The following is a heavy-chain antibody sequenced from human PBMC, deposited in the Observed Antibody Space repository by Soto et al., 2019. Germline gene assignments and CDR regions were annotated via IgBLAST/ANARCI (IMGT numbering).Heavy chain of an antibody. CDR1: GGSINNYY. CDR2: IYYSGST. J-gene: IGHJ4*02. D-gene: IGHD6-13*01. Sequence: SETLSLTCTVSGGSINNYYWSWIRQPPGKGLEWIGYIYYSGSTNYNPSLKSRVTISVDTSKNQFSLKLSSVTAADTAVYYCAGLKSIAAAGIYYFDYWGQGTLVTVSS. V-gene: IGHV4-59*08. CDR3: AGLKSIAAAGIYYFDY.